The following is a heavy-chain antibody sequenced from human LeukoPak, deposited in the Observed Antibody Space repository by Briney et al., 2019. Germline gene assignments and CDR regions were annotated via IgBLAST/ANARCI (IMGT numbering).Heavy chain of an antibody. D-gene: IGHD3-10*01. CDR1: GITLSNYG. CDR3: AKRGVVIRAVIIVGFHKEAYYFDY. J-gene: IGHJ4*02. CDR2: ISDGGGSR. V-gene: IGHV3-23*01. Sequence: PGGSPRLSCAVSGITLSNYGMSWVRQAPGKGLEWVAGISDGGGSRTYADSVKGRFTISRDNPKNTLYLQMNSLRAEDTAVYFCAKRGVVIRAVIIVGFHKEAYYFDYWGQGALVTVSS.